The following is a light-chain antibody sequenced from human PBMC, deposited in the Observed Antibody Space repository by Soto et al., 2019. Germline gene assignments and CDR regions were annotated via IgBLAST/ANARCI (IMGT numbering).Light chain of an antibody. V-gene: IGKV3-11*01. Sequence: EIVLTQSPATLSLSPGERATLSCRASQSVCSYFDWYQQKPGQAPRLLIYDASNRATGIPARFSGSGSGTDFTLTISSLEPDEFAVYYCQQRGNWPVTFGQGTRVDIK. CDR1: QSVCSY. CDR2: DAS. J-gene: IGKJ1*01. CDR3: QQRGNWPVT.